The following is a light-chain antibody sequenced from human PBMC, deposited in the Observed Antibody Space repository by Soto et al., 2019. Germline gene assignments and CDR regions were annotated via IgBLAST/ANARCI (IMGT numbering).Light chain of an antibody. Sequence: DIQMTQSPSTLSPSVGDSVTITCRASQNIRNWLAWYQQKPGKAPKPLIYGASRLKSGVPARFSGRGSGTEFTLTISSLQPDDSATYYCQQYNTYSTFGQGTRLEIK. CDR1: QNIRNW. CDR3: QQYNTYST. V-gene: IGKV1-5*01. CDR2: GAS. J-gene: IGKJ5*01.